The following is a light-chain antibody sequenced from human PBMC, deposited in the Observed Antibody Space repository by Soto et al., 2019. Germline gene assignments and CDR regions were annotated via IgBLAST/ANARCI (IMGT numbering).Light chain of an antibody. V-gene: IGLV2-14*01. J-gene: IGLJ1*01. CDR3: ASHTTSDTRV. Sequence: QSALTQPAPVSGSPGQSIAIPCTGTSGDVGAYDYVSWYQHHPDKAPKLMIYEVSNRPSGVSDRFSGSKSVYTATLTISGLQAEDEADYYCASHTTSDTRVFGTGTKVTVL. CDR1: SGDVGAYDY. CDR2: EVS.